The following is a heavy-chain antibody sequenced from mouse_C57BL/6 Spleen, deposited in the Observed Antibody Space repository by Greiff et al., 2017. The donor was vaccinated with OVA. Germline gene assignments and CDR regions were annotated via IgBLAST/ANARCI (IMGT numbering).Heavy chain of an antibody. D-gene: IGHD3-2*02. J-gene: IGHJ3*01. V-gene: IGHV1-82*01. CDR3: AATAHATFAY. CDR1: GYAFSSSW. CDR2: IYPGAGDT. Sequence: VQLQQSGPELVKPGASVKISCKASGYAFSSSWMNWVKQRPGKGLEWIGRIYPGAGDTNSNGKFKGKATLTADKSSSTAYMQLSSLTSDDSSVYFCAATAHATFAYWGQGTLVTVSA.